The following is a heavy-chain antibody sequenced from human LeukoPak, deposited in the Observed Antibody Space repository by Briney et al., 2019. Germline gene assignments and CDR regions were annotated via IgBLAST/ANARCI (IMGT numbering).Heavy chain of an antibody. CDR3: ATLWFGELYRGYFDY. D-gene: IGHD3-10*01. V-gene: IGHV4-59*08. CDR2: IYYSGNT. Sequence: SETLSLTCTVSGGSISSYYWSWIRQSPGKGLEWIGYIYYSGNTNYNPSLKSRVTISVDTSKNQFSLKLSSVTAADTAVYYCATLWFGELYRGYFDYWGQGTLVTVSS. CDR1: GGSISSYY. J-gene: IGHJ4*02.